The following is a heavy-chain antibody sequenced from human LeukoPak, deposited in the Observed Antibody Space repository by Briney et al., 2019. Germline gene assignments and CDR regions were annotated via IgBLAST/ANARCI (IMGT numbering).Heavy chain of an antibody. J-gene: IGHJ4*02. V-gene: IGHV1-18*01. CDR1: GYTFTSYG. CDR3: ARDWDIVVVPAAKSFDY. CDR2: ISAYNGNT. D-gene: IGHD2-2*01. Sequence: GASVKVSCKASGYTFTSYGISWVRQAPGQGLEWMGWISAYNGNTNYAQKLQGRVTMTTDTSTSTAYMELRSLRSDDTAVYYCARDWDIVVVPAAKSFDYWGQGTLVTVSS.